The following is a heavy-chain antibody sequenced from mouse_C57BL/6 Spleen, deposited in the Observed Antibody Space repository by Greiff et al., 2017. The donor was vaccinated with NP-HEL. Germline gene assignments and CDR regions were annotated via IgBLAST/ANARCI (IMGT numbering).Heavy chain of an antibody. D-gene: IGHD1-1*01. CDR3: ARSDYYGDWYFDV. Sequence: EVMLVESGGGLVQPGGSLSLSCAASGFTFTDYYMSWVRQPPGKALEWLGFIRNKANGYTTEYSASVKGRFTISRDNSQSILYLQMNALRAEDSATYYCARSDYYGDWYFDVWGTGTTVTVSS. CDR1: GFTFTDYY. J-gene: IGHJ1*03. CDR2: IRNKANGYTT. V-gene: IGHV7-3*01.